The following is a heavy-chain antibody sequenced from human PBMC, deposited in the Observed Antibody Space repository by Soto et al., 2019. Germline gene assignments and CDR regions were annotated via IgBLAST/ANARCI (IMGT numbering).Heavy chain of an antibody. CDR1: GGSFSGYY. J-gene: IGHJ4*02. CDR2: INHSGST. V-gene: IGHV4-34*01. CDR3: ARVASISIAAAGTTDY. Sequence: SETLSLTCAVYGGSFSGYYWSWIRQPPGKGLEWIGEINHSGSTNYNPSLKSRVTISVDTSKNQFSLKLSSVTAADTAVYYCARVASISIAAAGTTDYWGQGTLVTVSS. D-gene: IGHD6-13*01.